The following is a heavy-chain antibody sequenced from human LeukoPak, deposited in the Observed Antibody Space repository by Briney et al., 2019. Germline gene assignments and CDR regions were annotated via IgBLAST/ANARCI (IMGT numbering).Heavy chain of an antibody. D-gene: IGHD2-15*01. Sequence: SVRVSCKASGGTFSSYAISWVRQAPGQGLEWMGGIIPIFGTANYAQKFQGRVTITADESTSTAYMELSSLRSEDTAVYYCARDGFCSGGSCYSTSYYYYGMDVWGQGTTVTVSS. CDR2: IIPIFGTA. V-gene: IGHV1-69*13. CDR1: GGTFSSYA. CDR3: ARDGFCSGGSCYSTSYYYYGMDV. J-gene: IGHJ6*02.